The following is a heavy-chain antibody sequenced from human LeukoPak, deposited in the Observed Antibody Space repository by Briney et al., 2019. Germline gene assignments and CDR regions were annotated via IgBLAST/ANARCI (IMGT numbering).Heavy chain of an antibody. CDR3: ARSDSSGYSNFDY. CDR1: GGTFSSYA. CDR2: IIPIFGTA. J-gene: IGHJ4*02. D-gene: IGHD3-22*01. V-gene: IGHV1-69*05. Sequence: SVKVSCTASGGTFSSYAISWVRQAPGQGLEWMGGIIPIFGTANYAQKFQGRVTITTDESTSTAYMELSSLRSEDTAVYYCARSDSSGYSNFDYWGQGTLVTVSS.